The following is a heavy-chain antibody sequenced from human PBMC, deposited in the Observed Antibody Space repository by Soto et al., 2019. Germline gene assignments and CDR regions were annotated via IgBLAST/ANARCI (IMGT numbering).Heavy chain of an antibody. CDR3: ARARGYSSSWEGYYFDY. CDR2: INPNSGGT. Sequence: GASVKVSCKASGYTFTGYYMHWVRQAPGQGLEWMGWINPNSGGTNYAQKFQGWVTMTRDTSISTAYMELSRLRSDDTAVYYCARARGYSSSWEGYYFDYWGQGTLVTSPQ. D-gene: IGHD6-13*01. CDR1: GYTFTGYY. J-gene: IGHJ4*02. V-gene: IGHV1-2*04.